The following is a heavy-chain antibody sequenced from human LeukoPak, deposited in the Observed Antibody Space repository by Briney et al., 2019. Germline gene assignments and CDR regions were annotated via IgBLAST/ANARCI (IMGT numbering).Heavy chain of an antibody. CDR1: GGSISSYC. D-gene: IGHD3-10*01. Sequence: SETLSLTCTVSGGSISSYCWSWIRQPPGKGLEWIGYIYYSGSTNYNPSLKSRVTISVDTSKNHFSMKLSSVTAADTAVYYCARVFDSGSQAYFYYMDVWGKGTTVTIFS. J-gene: IGHJ6*03. CDR3: ARVFDSGSQAYFYYMDV. CDR2: IYYSGST. V-gene: IGHV4-59*01.